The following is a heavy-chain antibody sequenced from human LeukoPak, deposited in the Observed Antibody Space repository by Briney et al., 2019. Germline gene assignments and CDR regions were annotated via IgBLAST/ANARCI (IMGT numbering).Heavy chain of an antibody. CDR3: AKDFTFLERHQFDY. Sequence: PGGSLRLSCAASGFTFGDYGMHWVRQRPGKGLEWVSGISWSSGTIVYADSVKGRFTISRDNAKNALYPQMNNLRPDDTALYYCAKDFTFLERHQFDYWGQGTLVTVSS. V-gene: IGHV3-9*01. CDR2: ISWSSGTI. J-gene: IGHJ4*02. CDR1: GFTFGDYG. D-gene: IGHD3-3*01.